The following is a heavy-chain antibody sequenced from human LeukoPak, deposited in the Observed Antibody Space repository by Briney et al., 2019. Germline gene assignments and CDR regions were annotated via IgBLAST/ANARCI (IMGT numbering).Heavy chain of an antibody. CDR1: GYAFTSYH. D-gene: IGHD4-11*01. Sequence: GASVKVSCKASGYAFTSYHIHWMRQAPGQGLGWMGIIIPSSGSTTYAQQFQGRVTMTRDTSTSTVYMELSSLTSGDTAVYFCARSDYNDYRGLGFWGQGTLATVSS. J-gene: IGHJ4*02. V-gene: IGHV1-46*01. CDR2: IIPSSGST. CDR3: ARSDYNDYRGLGF.